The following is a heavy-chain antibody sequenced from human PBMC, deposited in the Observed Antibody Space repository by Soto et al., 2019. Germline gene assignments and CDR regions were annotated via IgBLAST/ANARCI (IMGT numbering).Heavy chain of an antibody. J-gene: IGHJ6*02. Sequence: ASVKVSCKAAGYTFASYAVHWVRQAPGQRLEWMGWINTGNGNTKYSQKFQGRVTILSDTSASTAYMEVSSLRSEDTAVYFCAXDLIDLLSGYPLHGLDVWGQGTTVTVSS. CDR2: INTGNGNT. CDR1: GYTFASYA. CDR3: AXDLIDLLSGYPLHGLDV. V-gene: IGHV1-3*04. D-gene: IGHD3-3*01.